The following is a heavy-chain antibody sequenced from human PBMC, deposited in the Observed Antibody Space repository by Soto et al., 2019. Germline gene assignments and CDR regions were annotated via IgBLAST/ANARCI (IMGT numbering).Heavy chain of an antibody. Sequence: GGSLRLSLTTSGFTYGDYALSAVRQAPGNGLQWVGLIRWNGYGGTTDFAASVKGRFTISTDDSKRIAYIKMNSLRTEDTDLYYCTRAASLEFDFCVQGT. J-gene: IGHJ4*02. CDR2: IRWNGYGGTT. CDR1: GFTYGDYA. V-gene: IGHV3-49*04. CDR3: TRAASLEFDF. D-gene: IGHD3-16*01.